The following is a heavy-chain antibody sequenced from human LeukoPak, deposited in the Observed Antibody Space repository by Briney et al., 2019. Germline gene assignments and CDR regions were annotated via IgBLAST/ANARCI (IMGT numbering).Heavy chain of an antibody. J-gene: IGHJ3*01. CDR2: SFHSGST. V-gene: IGHV4-4*02. CDR1: GGSISRSDW. D-gene: IGHD5-24*01. Sequence: PSGTLSLTCAVSGGSISRSDWGGCVRQSPGKGLEWIGESFHSGSTKYNPSLKSRVTISVDKSKNQFSLNLTSATAADTAMYYCARDASLQTGAFDVWGQGTMVTVSS. CDR3: ARDASLQTGAFDV.